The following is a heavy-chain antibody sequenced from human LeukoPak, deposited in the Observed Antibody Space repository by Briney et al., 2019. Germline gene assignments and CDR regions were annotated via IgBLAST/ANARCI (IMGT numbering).Heavy chain of an antibody. J-gene: IGHJ4*02. D-gene: IGHD2-2*01. CDR1: GFTFSSYT. CDR3: SRGRTSSQI. Sequence: PGGSLRLSCAASGFTFSSYTMNWVRQPPGKGLEWVSNIGTSSTTIYYADSVKGRFTISRDNAKNSLYLQMNSLKTEDTAVYYCSRGRTSSQIWGQGTLVTVSS. V-gene: IGHV3-48*01. CDR2: IGTSSTTI.